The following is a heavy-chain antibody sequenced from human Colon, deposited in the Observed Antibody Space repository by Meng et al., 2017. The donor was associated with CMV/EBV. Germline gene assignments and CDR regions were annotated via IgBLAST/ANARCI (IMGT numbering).Heavy chain of an antibody. D-gene: IGHD4-23*01. J-gene: IGHJ3*02. V-gene: IGHV3-15*04. CDR3: GTSMGTPGAFNI. CDR1: GFIFSNAW. Sequence: GESLKISCEGSGFIFSNAWMNWFRQEPGKGLEWVARIVSQSRGGAGEYAESVKGRFTISRDDSKSILYLMMSSLKIEDTAMYYCGTSMGTPGAFNIWGQGTKVTVSS. CDR2: IVSQSRGGAG.